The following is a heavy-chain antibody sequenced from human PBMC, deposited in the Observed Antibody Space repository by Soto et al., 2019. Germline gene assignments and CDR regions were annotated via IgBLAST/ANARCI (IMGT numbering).Heavy chain of an antibody. CDR2: ISGSGGDT. J-gene: IGHJ4*02. Sequence: LRLSCAASGFTFGSYVMNWVRQAPGKGLEWVSSISGSGGDTYYADSVKGRFTISRDNSKNTLYLQMNSLRAEDTALYSCARPSIAAPGTYWGQGTLVTVSS. V-gene: IGHV3-23*01. D-gene: IGHD6-13*01. CDR1: GFTFGSYV. CDR3: ARPSIAAPGTY.